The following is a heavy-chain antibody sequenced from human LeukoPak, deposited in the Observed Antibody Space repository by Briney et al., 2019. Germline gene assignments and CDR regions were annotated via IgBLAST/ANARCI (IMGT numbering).Heavy chain of an antibody. D-gene: IGHD3-10*01. CDR2: IYYSGST. CDR3: ARAKDVLLWFGEFYGMDV. J-gene: IGHJ6*02. Sequence: PSETLSLTCTVSGGSISSGGYYWSWIRQHPGKGLEWIGYIYYSGSTYYNPSLKSRVTISVDTSKNQFSLKLSSVTAADTAVYYCARAKDVLLWFGEFYGMDVWGQGTTVTVSS. V-gene: IGHV4-31*03. CDR1: GGSISSGGYY.